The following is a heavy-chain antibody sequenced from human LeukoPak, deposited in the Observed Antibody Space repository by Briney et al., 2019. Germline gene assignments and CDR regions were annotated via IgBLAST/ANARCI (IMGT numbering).Heavy chain of an antibody. Sequence: GGSLRLSCEGSGFTFSNYWMGWVRQAPGKGLEWVSAISGSGGSTYYADSVKGRFTISRDNSKNTLYLQMNSLRAEDTAVYYCAKDGAYYYDSSGFNDAFDIWGQGTMVTVSS. CDR1: GFTFSNYW. D-gene: IGHD3-22*01. CDR2: ISGSGGST. CDR3: AKDGAYYYDSSGFNDAFDI. J-gene: IGHJ3*02. V-gene: IGHV3-23*01.